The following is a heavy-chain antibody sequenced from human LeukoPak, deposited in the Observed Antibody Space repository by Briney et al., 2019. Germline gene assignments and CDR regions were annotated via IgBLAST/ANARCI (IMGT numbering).Heavy chain of an antibody. J-gene: IGHJ4*02. Sequence: ASVKVSCKASGYTFTSYGISWVRQAPGQGLEWMGWISAYNGNTNYAQKLQGRVTMTTDTSTSTAYMELRSLRSDDTAVYYCARGDTDRYGSGSPRAYWGQGTLVTVSS. D-gene: IGHD3-10*01. CDR2: ISAYNGNT. V-gene: IGHV1-18*01. CDR1: GYTFTSYG. CDR3: ARGDTDRYGSGSPRAY.